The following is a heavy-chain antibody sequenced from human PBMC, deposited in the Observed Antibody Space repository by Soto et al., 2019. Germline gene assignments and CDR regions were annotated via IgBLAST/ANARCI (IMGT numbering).Heavy chain of an antibody. CDR1: GGSISSYY. CDR3: ARSRGYGMVYATSVGYGMDV. D-gene: IGHD2-8*01. J-gene: IGHJ6*02. CDR2: IYTSGST. V-gene: IGHV4-4*07. Sequence: KPSETLSLTCTVSGGSISSYYWSWIRQPAGKGLEWIGRIYTSGSTNYNPSLKSRVTMSVDTSKNQFSLKLSSVTAADTAVYYCARSRGYGMVYATSVGYGMDVWGQGTTVTVSS.